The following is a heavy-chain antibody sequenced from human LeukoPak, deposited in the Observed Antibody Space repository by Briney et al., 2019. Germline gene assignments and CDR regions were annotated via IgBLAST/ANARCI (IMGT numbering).Heavy chain of an antibody. CDR2: VSYDGSNK. Sequence: SGRTLRLSCVVSVFTFRTYAMHWVRQAPGKGLEWVAVVSYDGSNKYYADSVQGRFTISRDNSRNTLHLQMNSLRAEDTAVYYCARDSHYYDPGGYYSRGEYYYHGIDACGAGNTLTASS. CDR3: ARDSHYYDPGGYYSRGEYYYHGIDA. D-gene: IGHD3-22*01. V-gene: IGHV3-30-3*01. CDR1: VFTFRTYA. J-gene: IGHJ6*04.